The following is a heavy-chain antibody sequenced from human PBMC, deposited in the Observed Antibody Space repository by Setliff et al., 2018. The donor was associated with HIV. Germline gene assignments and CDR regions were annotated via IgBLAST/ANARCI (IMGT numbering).Heavy chain of an antibody. J-gene: IGHJ5*02. CDR1: GGSFRSSRYY. CDR3: ARDRRSIFGVDTKNWFDP. CDR2: IHYGGFF. V-gene: IGHV4-39*07. Sequence: LSLTCTVSGGSFRSSRYYWGWIRQPPGKGLEWIGNIHYGGFFWYSPSLKSRVTISVDTSKNQFSLKLSSVTAADTAVYYCARDRRSIFGVDTKNWFDPWGQGTLVTVSS. D-gene: IGHD3-3*01.